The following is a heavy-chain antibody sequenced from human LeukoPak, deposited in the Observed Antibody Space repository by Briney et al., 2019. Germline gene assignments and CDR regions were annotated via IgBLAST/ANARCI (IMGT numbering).Heavy chain of an antibody. CDR2: INHSGST. V-gene: IGHV4-34*01. CDR3: VRGTVERYSNYGD. Sequence: SETLSLTCAVYGGSFSGYYWNWIRQPPGKGLEWIGEINHSGSTNYNPPLKSRVTISVDTSKNQFSLKLSSVTAADTAVYYCVRGTVERYSNYGDWGQGTLVTVPS. D-gene: IGHD4-11*01. CDR1: GGSFSGYY. J-gene: IGHJ4*02.